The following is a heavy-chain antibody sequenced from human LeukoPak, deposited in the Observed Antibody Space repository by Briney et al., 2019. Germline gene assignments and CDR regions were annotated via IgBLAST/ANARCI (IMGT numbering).Heavy chain of an antibody. D-gene: IGHD2-2*01. CDR2: IYTTGST. V-gene: IGHV4-4*07. CDR3: ARDAGHQLSRRYYYAMDV. CDR1: GGSLSNYY. Sequence: SETLSLTCNVSGGSLSNYYWSWIRQPAGKGLEWIGRIYTTGSTNYNPSLKSRVTMSVDTSKNQFSLRLTSVTAADTAVYYCARDAGHQLSRRYYYAMDVWGQGTTVTVSS. J-gene: IGHJ6*02.